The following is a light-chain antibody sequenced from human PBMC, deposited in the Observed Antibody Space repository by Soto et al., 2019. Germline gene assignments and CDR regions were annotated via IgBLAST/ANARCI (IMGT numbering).Light chain of an antibody. J-gene: IGLJ1*01. CDR2: EVS. V-gene: IGLV2-14*01. CDR3: CSYTSSITYV. Sequence: QSVLNQPASVSGSPGQSITISCTGTSSDVGGYNYVSWYQQHPGKAPKIMIYEVSYRPSGVSDRFSGSKSGNTASLTISGLQAEDEADYYCCSYTSSITYVFGTGTKLTVL. CDR1: SSDVGGYNY.